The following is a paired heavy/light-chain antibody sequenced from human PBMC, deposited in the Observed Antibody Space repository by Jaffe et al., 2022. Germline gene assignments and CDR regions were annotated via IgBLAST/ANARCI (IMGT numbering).Light chain of an antibody. CDR2: GAS. V-gene: IGKV3-20*01. CDR1: QTITSAS. Sequence: EIVLTQSPGTLSLSPGERATLSCRASQTITSASLAWYQRKPGQAPRLLIYGASNRATGIPDRFFGRRSGTDFTLTITRLEPEDFAVYYCHQSDNSPGTFGPGTRVDIK. CDR3: HQSDNSPGT. J-gene: IGKJ3*01.
Heavy chain of an antibody. CDR2: INWNGDST. V-gene: IGHV3-20*01. D-gene: IGHD6-13*01. CDR3: ARSRNSNSWIDAFDI. CDR1: GSRFDEYG. J-gene: IGHJ3*02. Sequence: EVQLVESGGGVVRPGGSLRLSCAASGSRFDEYGMSWVRHAPGKGLEWVSGINWNGDSTSYLGSVKGRFTISRDNAKNSLYLQMNSLRAEDTALYHCARSRNSNSWIDAFDIWGQGTLVTVSS.